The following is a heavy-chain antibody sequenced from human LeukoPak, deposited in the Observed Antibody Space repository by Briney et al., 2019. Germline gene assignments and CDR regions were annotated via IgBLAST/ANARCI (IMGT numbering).Heavy chain of an antibody. CDR1: GGSISSHY. V-gene: IGHV4-59*11. D-gene: IGHD3-3*01. Sequence: SETLSLTCTVSGGSISSHYWTWIRHPPPHAPDRLGYIWYSGSTNYNPSLKSRVTISVDTSKNQFSLKLSSVTAADTAVYYCARISYDFWSGNLATWFDPWGQGTLVTVSS. CDR2: IWYSGST. J-gene: IGHJ5*02. CDR3: ARISYDFWSGNLATWFDP.